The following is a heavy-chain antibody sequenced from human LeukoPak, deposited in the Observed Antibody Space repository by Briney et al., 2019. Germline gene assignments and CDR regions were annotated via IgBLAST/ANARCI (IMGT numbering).Heavy chain of an antibody. V-gene: IGHV3-48*01. CDR2: ISSRSDTI. D-gene: IGHD6-19*01. J-gene: IGHJ4*02. CDR3: ARGTRGWYLDY. CDR1: GFSFSDDR. Sequence: GGSLRLSCAASGFSFSDDRMNWVRQAPGKGLEWISHISSRSDTIYQADSVKGRFTIARDNGKNSLYLQMNSLTAEDTAVYYCARGTRGWYLDYWGQGTLVTVSS.